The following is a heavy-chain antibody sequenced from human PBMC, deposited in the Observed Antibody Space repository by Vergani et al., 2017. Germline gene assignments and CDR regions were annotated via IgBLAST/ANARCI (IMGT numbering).Heavy chain of an antibody. Sequence: QVQLQESGPGLVKPSETLSLTCTVSGGSISSYYWSWIRQPPGKGLEWIGYIYYSGSTNYNPSLKSRVTISVDTSKNQLSLKLSSVTAADTAVYYCARLPYEDYYDSSGYYPTYYMDVWGKGTTVTVSS. CDR2: IYYSGST. D-gene: IGHD3-22*01. J-gene: IGHJ6*03. V-gene: IGHV4-59*01. CDR1: GGSISSYY. CDR3: ARLPYEDYYDSSGYYPTYYMDV.